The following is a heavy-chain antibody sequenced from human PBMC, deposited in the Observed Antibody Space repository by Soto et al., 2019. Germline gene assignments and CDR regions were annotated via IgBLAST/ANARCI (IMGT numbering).Heavy chain of an antibody. V-gene: IGHV4-39*07. Sequence: PSETLSLTCIVSGGSISSSSYSWAWIRQPPGKGLEWIGTMYYGVNTYYNPSLESRVTISVDTSKNQFSLKLSSVTAADTAVYYCASNSYGYIFYDHWGQGTLVTVSS. D-gene: IGHD5-18*01. CDR3: ASNSYGYIFYDH. J-gene: IGHJ4*02. CDR2: MYYGVNT. CDR1: GGSISSSSYS.